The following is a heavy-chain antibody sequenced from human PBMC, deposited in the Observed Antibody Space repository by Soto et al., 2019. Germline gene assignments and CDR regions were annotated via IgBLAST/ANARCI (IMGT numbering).Heavy chain of an antibody. CDR2: IIPIFGTA. CDR3: ASERGGPGITGTPVGY. Sequence: QVQLVQSGAEVKKPGSSVKVSCKASGGTFSSYAISWVRQAPGQGLEWMGGIIPIFGTANYAQKFQGRVTITADESTSTAYMELSSLTSEDTAVYYCASERGGPGITGTPVGYWGQGTLVTVSS. V-gene: IGHV1-69*12. D-gene: IGHD1-20*01. CDR1: GGTFSSYA. J-gene: IGHJ4*02.